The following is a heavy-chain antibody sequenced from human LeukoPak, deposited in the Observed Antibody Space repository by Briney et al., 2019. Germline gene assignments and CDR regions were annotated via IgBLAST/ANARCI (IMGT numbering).Heavy chain of an antibody. CDR3: ARGGAYDFWSGYPSMDWFDP. Sequence: HSGGSLRLSCAASGFTFSSYWMSWVRQAPGKGLEWVANIKQDGSEKYYVDSVKGRFTISRDNAKNSLYLQMNSLRAEDTAVYYCARGGAYDFWSGYPSMDWFDPWGQGTLVTVSS. CDR2: IKQDGSEK. CDR1: GFTFSSYW. D-gene: IGHD3-3*01. J-gene: IGHJ5*02. V-gene: IGHV3-7*01.